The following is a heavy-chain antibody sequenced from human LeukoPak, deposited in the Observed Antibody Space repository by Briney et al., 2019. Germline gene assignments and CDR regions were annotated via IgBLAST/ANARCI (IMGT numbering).Heavy chain of an antibody. V-gene: IGHV3-23*01. CDR3: ARETSGSH. CDR2: ITNSGCST. D-gene: IGHD1-26*01. CDR1: GFSFSTYA. J-gene: IGHJ4*02. Sequence: GGSLRLSCAAFGFSFSTYAMTWVRQAPGKGLEWVSTITNSGCSTYYADSVKGRFTISRDNSKNSLYLQMNSLRAEDTAAYYCARETSGSHWGQGTLVTVSS.